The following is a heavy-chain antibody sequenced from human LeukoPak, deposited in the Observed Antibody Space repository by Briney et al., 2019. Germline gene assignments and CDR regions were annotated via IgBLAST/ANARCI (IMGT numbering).Heavy chain of an antibody. Sequence: SETLSLTCTVSGGSISSYYWSWIRQPAGKGLEWIGRIYTSGSTNYNPSLKSRVTMSVDTSKNQFSLKLSSVTAADTAMYYCARHLKYSSGGHHFDYWGQGTLVTVSS. V-gene: IGHV4-4*07. D-gene: IGHD6-19*01. J-gene: IGHJ4*02. CDR3: ARHLKYSSGGHHFDY. CDR2: IYTSGST. CDR1: GGSISSYY.